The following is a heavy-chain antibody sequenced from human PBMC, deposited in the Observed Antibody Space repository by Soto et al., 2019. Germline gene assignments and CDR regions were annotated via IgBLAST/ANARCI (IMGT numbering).Heavy chain of an antibody. D-gene: IGHD1-1*01. CDR2: IYSGGYT. Sequence: GGSLRLSCAVSGFTASNNYMSWVRQAPGKGLEGVSVIYSGGYTAYGDSVKGRFTISRDNFKKVVYLHLSGLRVEDTAIYYCAKDWVGGTNNYQLDYWGQGTAVTVSS. CDR3: AKDWVGGTNNYQLDY. V-gene: IGHV3-53*05. J-gene: IGHJ4*02. CDR1: GFTASNNY.